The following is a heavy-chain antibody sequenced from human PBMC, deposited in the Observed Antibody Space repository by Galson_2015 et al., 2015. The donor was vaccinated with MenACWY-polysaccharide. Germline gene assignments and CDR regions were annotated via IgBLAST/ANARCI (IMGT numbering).Heavy chain of an antibody. V-gene: IGHV3-11*01. CDR1: GFSLGAWY. CDR3: ARGHYGLDV. Sequence: SLRLSCAASGFSLGAWYMSWIRQAPGKGLEWLSYISKSGDSIYYGDSVKGRFAISRDNAKNSLYPQLNSLEVEDTAIYYCARGHYGLDVWGQGTTVTVS. CDR2: ISKSGDSI. J-gene: IGHJ6*02.